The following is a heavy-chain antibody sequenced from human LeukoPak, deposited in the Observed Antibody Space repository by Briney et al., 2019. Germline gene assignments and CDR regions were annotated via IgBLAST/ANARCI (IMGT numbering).Heavy chain of an antibody. CDR1: GYTFASYG. V-gene: IGHV1-18*01. CDR2: ISAYNGNT. Sequence: ASVKVSCKASGYTFASYGISWVRQAPGQGPEWMGWISAYNGNTNYAQKLQGRVTMTTDTSTSTAYMELRSLRSDDTAVYYCARDREGYYFDYWGQGTLVTVSS. J-gene: IGHJ4*02. CDR3: ARDREGYYFDY.